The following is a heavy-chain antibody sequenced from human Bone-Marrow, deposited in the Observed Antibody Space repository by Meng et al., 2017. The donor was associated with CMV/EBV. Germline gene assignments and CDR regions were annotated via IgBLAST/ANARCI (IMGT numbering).Heavy chain of an antibody. Sequence: LSLTCAASGFTFSSYDMHWVRQATGKGLEWVSAIGTAGDTYYPGSVKGRFTISRENAKNSLYLQMNSLRAGDTAVYYCARDRIVGAGGYYGMDVWGQGTTVPVSS. J-gene: IGHJ6*02. D-gene: IGHD1-26*01. CDR3: ARDRIVGAGGYYGMDV. CDR1: GFTFSSYD. V-gene: IGHV3-13*01. CDR2: IGTAGDT.